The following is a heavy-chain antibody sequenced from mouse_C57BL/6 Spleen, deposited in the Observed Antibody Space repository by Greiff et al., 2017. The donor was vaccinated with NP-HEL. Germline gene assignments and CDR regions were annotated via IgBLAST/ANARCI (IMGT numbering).Heavy chain of an antibody. Sequence: VQLQQSGPELVKPGASVKISCKASGYTFTDYYMNWVKQSHGKSLEWIGDINPNNGGTSYNQKFKGKATLTVDKSSSTAYMELRSLTSEDAAVYYCARDGSSYLLDYWGQGTTLTVSS. D-gene: IGHD1-1*01. CDR1: GYTFTDYY. V-gene: IGHV1-26*01. CDR3: ARDGSSYLLDY. J-gene: IGHJ2*01. CDR2: INPNNGGT.